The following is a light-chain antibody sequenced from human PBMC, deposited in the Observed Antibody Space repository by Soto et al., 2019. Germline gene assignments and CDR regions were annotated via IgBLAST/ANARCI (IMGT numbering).Light chain of an antibody. J-gene: IGLJ3*02. CDR2: GNN. CDR1: TSNIGAGFD. Sequence: QSVLTQPPSVSGALGQRVTISCTGSTSNIGAGFDVHWYQQFPGTAPKLLIFGNNNRPSGVPDRFSGSKSGTSASLAIAGLQAEDEADYFCQSYDSSLSIWVFGGGTKLTVL. V-gene: IGLV1-40*01. CDR3: QSYDSSLSIWV.